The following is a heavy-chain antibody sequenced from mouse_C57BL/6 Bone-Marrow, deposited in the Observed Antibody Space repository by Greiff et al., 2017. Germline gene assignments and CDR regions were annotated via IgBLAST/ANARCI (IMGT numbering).Heavy chain of an antibody. V-gene: IGHV1-19*01. CDR3: GRNDYSSPHCFAY. CDR1: GYTFTDYY. D-gene: IGHD1-1*01. CDR2: INPYNGGT. J-gene: IGHJ3*01. Sequence: EVQLQQSGPVLVKPGASVKMSCKASGYTFTDYYMNWVKQSPGKSLEWIGVINPYNGGTSYNQKFKGKATLTVDTSSSTAYMERNSLTSEDSAVYCCGRNDYSSPHCFAYWGQGTLVTVSA.